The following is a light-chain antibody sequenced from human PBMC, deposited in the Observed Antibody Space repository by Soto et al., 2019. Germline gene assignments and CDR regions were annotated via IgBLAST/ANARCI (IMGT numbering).Light chain of an antibody. CDR2: GAS. V-gene: IGKV3-15*01. J-gene: IGKJ2*01. Sequence: EIVMTQSPATLSVSPGERATLSCRASQYVSSNLAWYQHKPGQAPRLLIYGASTRATGIPARFSGSGSGTEFTLTISSLQSEDFAVYYCQHYHNWPRTFGQGTKLEIK. CDR3: QHYHNWPRT. CDR1: QYVSSN.